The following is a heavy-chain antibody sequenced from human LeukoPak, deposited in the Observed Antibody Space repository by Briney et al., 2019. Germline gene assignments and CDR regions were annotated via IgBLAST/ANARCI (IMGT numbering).Heavy chain of an antibody. CDR3: AKDDKQQLSTDY. Sequence: GGSLRLFCAASGFTFDDYAMHWVRQAPGKGLEWVSLISGDGGSTYYADSVKGRFTISRDNSKNSLYLQMNRLRTEDTALYYCAKDDKQQLSTDYWGQGTLVTVSS. CDR1: GFTFDDYA. D-gene: IGHD6-13*01. CDR2: ISGDGGST. V-gene: IGHV3-43*02. J-gene: IGHJ4*02.